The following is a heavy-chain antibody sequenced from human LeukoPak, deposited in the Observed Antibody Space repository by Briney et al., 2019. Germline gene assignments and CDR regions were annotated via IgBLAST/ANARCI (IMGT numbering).Heavy chain of an antibody. CDR2: INPNSGGT. J-gene: IGHJ5*02. CDR1: GYTFTGYY. D-gene: IGHD3-3*01. Sequence: ASVKVSCKASGYTFTGYYMHWVRQAPGQGLERMGWINPNSGGTNYAQKFQGRVTMTRDTSISTAYMELSRLRSDDTAVYYCARDLGYDFWSTFDPWGQGTLVTVSS. V-gene: IGHV1-2*02. CDR3: ARDLGYDFWSTFDP.